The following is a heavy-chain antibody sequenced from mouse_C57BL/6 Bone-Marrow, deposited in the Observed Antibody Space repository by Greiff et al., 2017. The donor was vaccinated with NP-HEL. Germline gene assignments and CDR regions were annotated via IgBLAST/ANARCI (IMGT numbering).Heavy chain of an antibody. V-gene: IGHV14-2*01. CDR3: ARGRDSNYDYFDY. CDR2: IDPEDGET. D-gene: IGHD2-5*01. J-gene: IGHJ2*01. Sequence: EVQGVESGAELVKPGASVKLSCTASGFNIKDYYMHWVKQRTEQGLEWIGRIDPEDGETKYAPKFQGKATITADTSSNTAYLQLSSLTSEDTAVYYCARGRDSNYDYFDYWGQGTTLTVSS. CDR1: GFNIKDYY.